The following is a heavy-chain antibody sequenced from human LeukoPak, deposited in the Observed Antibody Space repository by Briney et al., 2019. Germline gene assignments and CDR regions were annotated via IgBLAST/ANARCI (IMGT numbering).Heavy chain of an antibody. CDR1: GFTFSSSS. D-gene: IGHD3-22*01. J-gene: IGHJ3*02. CDR3: TRRYNYDSSGYYYVRDAFDI. V-gene: IGHV3-49*04. Sequence: GGSLRLSCAASGFTFSSSSMHWVRQAPGKGLEWVGFIRSKAYGGTTKNAASVKGRFTISRDYCRSIAYLQMNSLKTEDTAVYYCTRRYNYDSSGYYYVRDAFDIWGQGTMVTVSS. CDR2: IRSKAYGGTT.